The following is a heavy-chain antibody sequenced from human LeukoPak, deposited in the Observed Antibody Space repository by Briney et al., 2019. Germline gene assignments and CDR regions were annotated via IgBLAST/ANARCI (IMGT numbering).Heavy chain of an antibody. D-gene: IGHD3-22*01. CDR2: INHSGGT. Sequence: SETLSLTCAVYGGSFSGYSWNWIRQPPVKGLEWIGEINHSGGTNYNPSLKSRVTISVDTSKKQFSLKLSSVTAADTAVYYCARAYYYDSSGEYYFDYWGQGTLVTVSS. J-gene: IGHJ4*02. CDR3: ARAYYYDSSGEYYFDY. V-gene: IGHV4-34*01. CDR1: GGSFSGYS.